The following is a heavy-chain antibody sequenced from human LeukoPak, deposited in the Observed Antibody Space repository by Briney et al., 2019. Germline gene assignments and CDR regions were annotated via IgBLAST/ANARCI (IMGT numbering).Heavy chain of an antibody. CDR1: GYTFTNYD. CDR2: MKPNSGNT. V-gene: IGHV1-8*01. J-gene: IGHJ3*02. Sequence: ASVKVSCKASGYTFTNYDINWVRQATGQGLEWMGYMKPNSGNTGYAQKFQGRVTITRDTSASTAYMELSGLRSKDTAVYYCARGQAQDAFDIWGQGTMVTVSS. CDR3: ARGQAQDAFDI.